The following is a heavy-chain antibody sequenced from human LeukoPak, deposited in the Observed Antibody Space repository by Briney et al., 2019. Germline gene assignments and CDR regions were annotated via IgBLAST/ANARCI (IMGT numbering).Heavy chain of an antibody. CDR1: GYSFTSYW. V-gene: IGHV5-51*01. CDR2: IYPGDSDT. CDR3: ATNYYGSGSSTTGAFDI. J-gene: IGHJ3*02. Sequence: GESLKISCKGSGYSFTSYWIGWVRQMPGKGLEWMGIIYPGDSDTRYSPSFQGQVTISADKSISTAYLQWSSLKASDTAMYYCATNYYGSGSSTTGAFDIWGQGTMVTVSS. D-gene: IGHD3-10*01.